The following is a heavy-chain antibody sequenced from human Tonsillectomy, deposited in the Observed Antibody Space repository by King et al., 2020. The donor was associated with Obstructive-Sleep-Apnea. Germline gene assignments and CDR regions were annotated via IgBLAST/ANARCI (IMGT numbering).Heavy chain of an antibody. D-gene: IGHD2-15*01. CDR3: ARDGSVGWFDS. V-gene: IGHV4-4*07. J-gene: IGHJ5*01. Sequence: MQLQESGPGLVKPSETLSLTCIVSGGSINSYYWSGIRQPAGKGLEWIGRIYTSGSTNYNPSLKSRATLSVDTSKNQSALKLTSVTAADTAVYYCARDGSVGWFDSWGQGTLVTVSS. CDR1: GGSINSYY. CDR2: IYTSGST.